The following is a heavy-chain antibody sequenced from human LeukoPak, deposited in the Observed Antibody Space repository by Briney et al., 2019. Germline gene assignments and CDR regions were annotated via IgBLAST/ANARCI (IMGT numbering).Heavy chain of an antibody. J-gene: IGHJ4*02. Sequence: GGSLRLSCAASGFTVSSNYMSWVRQAPGKGLEWVSVIYSGGSTYYADSVKGRFTISRDNSKNTLYLQMNSLRAEDTAVYYCARAMDWLFMRSAEWGQGTLVTVSS. V-gene: IGHV3-66*02. CDR1: GFTVSSNY. CDR3: ARAMDWLFMRSAE. D-gene: IGHD3/OR15-3a*01. CDR2: IYSGGST.